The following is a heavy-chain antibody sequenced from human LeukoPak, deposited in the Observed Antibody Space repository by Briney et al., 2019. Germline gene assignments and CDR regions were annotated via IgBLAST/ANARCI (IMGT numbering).Heavy chain of an antibody. CDR3: ARGGRTTVY. CDR1: EFTFSTYG. V-gene: IGHV3-7*01. J-gene: IGHJ4*02. D-gene: IGHD4-17*01. Sequence: GGSLRLSCAASEFTFSTYGMHWVRQAPGKGLEWVANIKEDGSEKYYVDSVKGRFTVSRDNAKNSVDLQMNSLRAEDTAVYYCARGGRTTVYWGQGTLVTVSS. CDR2: IKEDGSEK.